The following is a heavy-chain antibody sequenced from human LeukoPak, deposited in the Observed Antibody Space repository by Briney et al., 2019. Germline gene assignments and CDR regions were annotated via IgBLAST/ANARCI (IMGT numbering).Heavy chain of an antibody. V-gene: IGHV3-30*02. CDR2: IRYDGSNK. D-gene: IGHD1-26*01. CDR1: GFIFSSYA. CDR3: ARDLQPSLVGATWFDY. J-gene: IGHJ4*02. Sequence: PGGSLRLSCAASGFIFSSYAMHWVRQAPGKGLEWVAFIRYDGSNKYYADSVKGRFTISRDNSKNTLYLQMNSLRAEDTAVYYCARDLQPSLVGATWFDYWGQGTLVTVSS.